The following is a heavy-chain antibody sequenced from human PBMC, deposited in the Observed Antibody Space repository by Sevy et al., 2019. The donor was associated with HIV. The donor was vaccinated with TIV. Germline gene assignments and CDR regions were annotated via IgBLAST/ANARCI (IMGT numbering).Heavy chain of an antibody. V-gene: IGHV3-21*01. Sequence: GGSLRLSCAASGFTFSNYIINWVRQAPGKGLEWVSSISNSGTYIYYADSVKGRFTISRDNAKSSLYLQMNSLRAEDTAVYYCARYEEVTTLVNAFDIWGQRTMVTVSS. CDR2: ISNSGTYI. CDR1: GFTFSNYI. D-gene: IGHD5-18*01. J-gene: IGHJ3*02. CDR3: ARYEEVTTLVNAFDI.